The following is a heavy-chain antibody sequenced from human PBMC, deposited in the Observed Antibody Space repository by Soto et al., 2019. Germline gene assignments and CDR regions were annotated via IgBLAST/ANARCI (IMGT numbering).Heavy chain of an antibody. CDR1: GFTLSSYW. D-gene: IGHD3-9*01. V-gene: IGHV3-74*01. J-gene: IGHJ4*02. Sequence: GGSLRLSCAASGFTLSSYWMHWVRQAPGKGLVWVSRINRDGSSTSYADSVKGRFTISRDNAKNTLYLQMNSLRAEDTAVYYCASDFTGPHDCWGQGTLVTVSS. CDR3: ASDFTGPHDC. CDR2: INRDGSST.